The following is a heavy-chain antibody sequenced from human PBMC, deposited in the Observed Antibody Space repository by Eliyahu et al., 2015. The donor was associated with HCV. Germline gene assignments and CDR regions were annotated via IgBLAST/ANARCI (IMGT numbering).Heavy chain of an antibody. J-gene: IGHJ5*02. CDR1: GLTFGTSE. V-gene: IGHV3-48*03. Sequence: EVRLVESGGDLVQPGGSLRLSCAASGLTFGTSEMNWIRQAPGKGLDWISYINYSGNTKYYADSVXXRFTXSXDNAKNSLXLXMNSLRVXDTATYXCARDQNSAWSRALDLWGQGTLVTVSS. CDR3: ARDQNSAWSRALDL. CDR2: INYSGNTK. D-gene: IGHD6-19*01.